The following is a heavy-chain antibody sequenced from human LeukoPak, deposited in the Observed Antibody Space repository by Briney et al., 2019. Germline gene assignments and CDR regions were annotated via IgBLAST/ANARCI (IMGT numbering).Heavy chain of an antibody. CDR2: IKQDGSEK. V-gene: IGHV3-7*01. CDR1: GFTFSSYW. D-gene: IGHD2-21*02. Sequence: PGGSLRLSCAASGFTFSSYWMSWVRQAPGKGLEWVANIKQDGSEKYYVDSVKGRFTISRDNAKNSLYLQMNSLRAEDTAVYYCAKDGCGGDCYSSHFDYWGQGTLVTVSS. CDR3: AKDGCGGDCYSSHFDY. J-gene: IGHJ4*02.